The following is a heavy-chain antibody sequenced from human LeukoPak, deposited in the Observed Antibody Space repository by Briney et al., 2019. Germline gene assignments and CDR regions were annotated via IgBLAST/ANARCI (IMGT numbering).Heavy chain of an antibody. V-gene: IGHV1-8*01. CDR2: INPTSNNR. CDR1: GHTFTNYD. J-gene: IGHJ6*03. D-gene: IGHD1-14*01. Sequence: GASVKVSCKASGHTFTNYDINWVRQAPGQGLEWVGWINPTSNNRGYAQSFQGRVTMTRDSSISTAYIELSDLRSEDTAVYYCVRARAGTVSFYYYYFDVWGKGTTVTVSS. CDR3: VRARAGTVSFYYYYFDV.